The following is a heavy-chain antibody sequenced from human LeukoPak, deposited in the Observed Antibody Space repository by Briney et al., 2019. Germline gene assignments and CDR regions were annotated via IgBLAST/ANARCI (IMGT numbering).Heavy chain of an antibody. Sequence: PSDTLSLTCTVSVGSISTLYWSWIRQRPAKGLEWIGYIYYSGTTNYTPSLKSRVTISVDMSKSQFSLTLSSVTAADTALYYCARHGPLYDIWIAQIYFDYWGQGTLVAVSS. D-gene: IGHD3-3*01. J-gene: IGHJ4*02. CDR3: ARHGPLYDIWIAQIYFDY. CDR2: IYYSGTT. CDR1: VGSISTLY. V-gene: IGHV4-59*08.